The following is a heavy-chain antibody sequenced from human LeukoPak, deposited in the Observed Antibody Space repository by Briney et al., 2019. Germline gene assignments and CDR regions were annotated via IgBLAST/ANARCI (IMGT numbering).Heavy chain of an antibody. Sequence: SETLSLTCAVYGGSFSGYYWSWIRQPPGKGLEWIGEINHSGSTNYNPSLKSRVTISVDTSKNQFSLKLSSVTAADTAVYYCARGRVYDSSGYGWGSFDYWGQGTLFTVSS. CDR3: ARGRVYDSSGYGWGSFDY. D-gene: IGHD3-22*01. CDR1: GGSFSGYY. J-gene: IGHJ4*02. V-gene: IGHV4-34*01. CDR2: INHSGST.